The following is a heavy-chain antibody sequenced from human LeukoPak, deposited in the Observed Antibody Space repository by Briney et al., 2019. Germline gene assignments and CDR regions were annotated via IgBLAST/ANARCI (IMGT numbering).Heavy chain of an antibody. J-gene: IGHJ4*02. CDR1: GFTFSSYA. Sequence: GGSLRLSCAASGFTFSSYAMSWVRQAPGKGLEWVSAISGSGGSTYYADSVKGRFTISRDNSKNTLYLQMNSLRAEDTAVYYCAKALYLDYDSVLYYFDYWGQGTLVTVSS. D-gene: IGHD3-22*01. CDR3: AKALYLDYDSVLYYFDY. V-gene: IGHV3-23*01. CDR2: ISGSGGST.